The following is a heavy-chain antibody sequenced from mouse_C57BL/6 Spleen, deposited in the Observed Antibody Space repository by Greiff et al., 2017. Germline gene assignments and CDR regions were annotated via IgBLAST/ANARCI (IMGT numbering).Heavy chain of an antibody. D-gene: IGHD1-1*01. V-gene: IGHV1-55*01. CDR3: ARLRYYYGSSFYAMDY. CDR1: GYTFTSYW. CDR2: IYPGSGST. Sequence: QVQLQQPGAELVKPGASVKMSCKASGYTFTSYWITWVKQRPGQGLEWIGDIYPGSGSTNYNEKFKSKATLTVDTSSSTAYMQLSSLTSEDSAVYYCARLRYYYGSSFYAMDYWGQGTSVTVSS. J-gene: IGHJ4*01.